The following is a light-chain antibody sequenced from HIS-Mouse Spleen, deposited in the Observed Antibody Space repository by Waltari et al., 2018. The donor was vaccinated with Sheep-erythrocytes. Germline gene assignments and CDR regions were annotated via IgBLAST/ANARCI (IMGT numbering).Light chain of an antibody. Sequence: DIQMTQSPSSLSASVGDRVTITCQASQDISNYLNWYQQKPGKAPKLLIYDASNLETGVPSRFSGSGSGTDFNFPISSQQPADIATYYSQQYDNLLTLGGGTKVEIK. CDR1: QDISNY. CDR2: DAS. V-gene: IGKV1-33*01. CDR3: QQYDNLLT. J-gene: IGKJ4*01.